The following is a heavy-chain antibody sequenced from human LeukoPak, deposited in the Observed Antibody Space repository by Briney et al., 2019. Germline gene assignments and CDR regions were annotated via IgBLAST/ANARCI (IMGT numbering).Heavy chain of an antibody. D-gene: IGHD6-13*01. V-gene: IGHV3-74*01. CDR2: INSDGSST. CDR3: ARATFYSSSWYSGSVDV. CDR1: GFTFSTYW. Sequence: GGSLRLSCAASGFTFSTYWIHWVRQAPGKGLVWVSHINSDGSSTTSADPVKGRFTISRDNAKNTLYMQMNSLRAEDTAVYYCARATFYSSSWYSGSVDVWGQGTTVTVSS. J-gene: IGHJ6*02.